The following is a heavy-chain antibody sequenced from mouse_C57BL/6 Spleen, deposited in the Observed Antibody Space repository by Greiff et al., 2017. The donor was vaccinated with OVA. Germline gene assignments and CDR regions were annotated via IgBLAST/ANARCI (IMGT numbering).Heavy chain of an antibody. D-gene: IGHD3-2*02. CDR2: IHPNSGST. V-gene: IGHV1-64*01. Sequence: QVQLKESGAELVKPGASVKLSCKASGYTFTSYWMHWVKQRPGQGLEWIGMIHPNSGSTNYNEKFKSKATLTVDKSSSTAYMQLRSLTAEDSAVYYCASQTAEATGTCAYWGQGTLVTVSA. CDR1: GYTFTSYW. J-gene: IGHJ3*01. CDR3: ASQTAEATGTCAY.